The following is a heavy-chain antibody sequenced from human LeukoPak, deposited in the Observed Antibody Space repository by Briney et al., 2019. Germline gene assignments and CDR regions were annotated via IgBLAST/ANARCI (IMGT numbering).Heavy chain of an antibody. V-gene: IGHV1-69*13. J-gene: IGHJ3*01. CDR1: GYTFTSYG. D-gene: IGHD5-12*01. Sequence: ASVKVSCKASGYTFTSYGISWVRQAPGQGLEWMGGIIPVFGTSNYAQKFQGRVTITADESTSTAYMELSSLRSDDTAVYYCARDPRYSDFQLGSGAFDLWGQGTMVTVS. CDR2: IIPVFGTS. CDR3: ARDPRYSDFQLGSGAFDL.